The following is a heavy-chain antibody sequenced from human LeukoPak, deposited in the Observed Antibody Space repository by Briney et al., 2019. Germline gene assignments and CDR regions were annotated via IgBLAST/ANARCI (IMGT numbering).Heavy chain of an antibody. CDR2: IAHDGSDK. V-gene: IGHV3-30*19. CDR3: ARVGYLDCSSISCYFDH. Sequence: GGSLRLSCAASGFTFSNFGMHWVRQAPGKGLEWVAVIAHDGSDKSYTDSVKGRFTISRDNPKNTVYLQMNSLRPDDTAIYYCARVGYLDCSSISCYFDHWGQGTLVAVSS. CDR1: GFTFSNFG. D-gene: IGHD2-2*01. J-gene: IGHJ5*02.